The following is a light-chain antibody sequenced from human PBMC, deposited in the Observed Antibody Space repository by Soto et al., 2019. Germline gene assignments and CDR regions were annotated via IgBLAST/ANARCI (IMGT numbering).Light chain of an antibody. CDR2: GTS. Sequence: DIQMTQSPSSVSASVGDRVTITCRASQSISMYLNWYQQKPGKAPKVLIYGTSTLQSGVPSRFSGGGSGTDFTLTISSLQPEDSATYCCQESYTKFTFGPGTKVDIK. V-gene: IGKV1-39*01. CDR1: QSISMY. J-gene: IGKJ3*01. CDR3: QESYTKFT.